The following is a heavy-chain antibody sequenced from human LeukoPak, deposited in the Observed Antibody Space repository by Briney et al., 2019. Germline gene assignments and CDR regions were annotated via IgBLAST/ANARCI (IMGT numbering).Heavy chain of an antibody. J-gene: IGHJ4*02. V-gene: IGHV4-39*01. CDR3: ARQSMVRGAADY. CDR1: GGSISSSSYY. CDR2: IYYSGST. D-gene: IGHD3-10*01. Sequence: PSETLSLTCTVSGGSISSSSYYWGWIRQPPGKGLEWIGSIYYSGSTYYNPSLKSRVTISVDTSKNQFSLKLSSVTAADTAVYYCARQSMVRGAADYWGQGTLVTVSS.